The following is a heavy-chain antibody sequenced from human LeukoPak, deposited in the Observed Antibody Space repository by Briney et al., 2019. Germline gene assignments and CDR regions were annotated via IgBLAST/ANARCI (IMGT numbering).Heavy chain of an antibody. CDR2: INHSGST. J-gene: IGHJ4*02. CDR3: ATKVVAGHHFDY. V-gene: IGHV4-34*01. D-gene: IGHD6-19*01. CDR1: GGSFSGYY. Sequence: SETLSLTCAVYGGSFSGYYWSWIRQPPGKGLEWIGEINHSGSTNYNPSLKSRVTISVDTSKNQFSLKLSSVTAADTAVYYCATKVVAGHHFDYGGQGTLVTVSS.